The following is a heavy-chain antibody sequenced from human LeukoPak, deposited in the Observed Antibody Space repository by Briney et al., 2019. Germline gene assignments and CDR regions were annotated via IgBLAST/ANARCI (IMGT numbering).Heavy chain of an antibody. CDR1: GFTFSDYI. D-gene: IGHD3-16*01. V-gene: IGHV3-72*01. Sequence: GGSLRLSCEASGFTFSDYILDWVRQAPGKGLEWVGRIRRKRLSYSTEYAASVKGRFTISRDDSKNSLFLDMNSLKTEDTAVYHCSRDGGASDKSAFDFWGRGTMVTVSS. CDR3: SRDGGASDKSAFDF. J-gene: IGHJ3*01. CDR2: IRRKRLSYST.